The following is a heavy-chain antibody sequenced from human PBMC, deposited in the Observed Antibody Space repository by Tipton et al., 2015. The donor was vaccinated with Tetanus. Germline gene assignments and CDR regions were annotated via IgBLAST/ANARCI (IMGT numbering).Heavy chain of an antibody. CDR1: GFTFSSYA. J-gene: IGHJ3*02. CDR3: ARGSGYSSGWSLAAFDI. Sequence: SLRLSCAASGFTFSSYAMHWVRQAPGKGLEWVAVISYDGSDKYYADSVKGRFTISRDISKNTLYLQMNSLRAEDTAVYYCARGSGYSSGWSLAAFDIWGQGTMVTVSS. CDR2: ISYDGSDK. V-gene: IGHV3-30*04. D-gene: IGHD6-19*01.